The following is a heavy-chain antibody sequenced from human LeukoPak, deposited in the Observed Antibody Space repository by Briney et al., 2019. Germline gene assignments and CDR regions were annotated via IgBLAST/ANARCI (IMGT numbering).Heavy chain of an antibody. V-gene: IGHV3-7*01. CDR1: GFTTHYW. D-gene: IGHD3-22*01. CDR2: IDRDGRVQ. CDR3: ARDWYYYDSSGTYDAFDI. Sequence: GGSLRLSCTASGFTTHYWLNWVRQSPGKGLEWVANIDRDGRVQHYVDSVEGRFTISRDSAKNSLALQMHSLRAEDTAVYYCARDWYYYDSSGTYDAFDIWGQGTMVTVSS. J-gene: IGHJ3*02.